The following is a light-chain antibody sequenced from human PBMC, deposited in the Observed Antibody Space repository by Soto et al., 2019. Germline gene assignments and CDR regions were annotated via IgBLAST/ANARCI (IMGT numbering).Light chain of an antibody. Sequence: GDRVTITCRASQGISSYLAWYQQKPGKAPKLLISTASTLQSGGPTKFSGSGSGTEFTLTISSLQPEDFATYYCQQLNNYPRTFGQGTKVDIK. CDR1: QGISSY. J-gene: IGKJ1*01. V-gene: IGKV1-9*01. CDR3: QQLNNYPRT. CDR2: TAS.